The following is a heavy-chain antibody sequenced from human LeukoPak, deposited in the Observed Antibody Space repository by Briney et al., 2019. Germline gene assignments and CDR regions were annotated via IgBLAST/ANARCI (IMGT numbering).Heavy chain of an antibody. D-gene: IGHD6-6*01. CDR2: FDPEDGET. CDR3: ATQMVYSSSSGDYDY. V-gene: IGHV1-24*01. J-gene: IGHJ4*02. Sequence: GASVKVSCKASGYTFTSYYMHWVRQAPGQGLEWMGGFDPEDGETIYAQKFQGRVTMTEDTSTDTAYMELSSLRSEDTAVYYCATQMVYSSSSGDYDYWGQGTLVAVSS. CDR1: GYTFTSYY.